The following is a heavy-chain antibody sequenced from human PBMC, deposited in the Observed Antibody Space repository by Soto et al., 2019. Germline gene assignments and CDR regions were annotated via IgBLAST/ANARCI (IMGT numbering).Heavy chain of an antibody. V-gene: IGHV4-31*03. Sequence: SETLCHTCTVAGGSISSISDSWSWIRQHPLKGLEWIGYVYFSGNTDYNPSLKSRVTISVDTSKKQFSLRLTSVTVADTAVYYCARLGYDSSGYPIWFDPWGQGNLVTGSS. D-gene: IGHD3-22*01. J-gene: IGHJ5*02. CDR3: ARLGYDSSGYPIWFDP. CDR2: VYFSGNT. CDR1: GGSISSISDS.